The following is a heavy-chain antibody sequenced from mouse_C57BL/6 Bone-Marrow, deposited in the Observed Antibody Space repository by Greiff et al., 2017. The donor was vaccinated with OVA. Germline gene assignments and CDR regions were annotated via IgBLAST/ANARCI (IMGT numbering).Heavy chain of an antibody. CDR2: IYPGDGDT. CDR3: ARYSIYYYGSNLYY. CDR1: GYAFSSSW. V-gene: IGHV1-82*01. J-gene: IGHJ2*01. D-gene: IGHD1-1*01. Sequence: QVQLQQSGPELVKPGASVKISCKASGYAFSSSWMNWVKQRPGKGLEWIGRIYPGDGDTNYNGKFKGKATLTADKSSSTAYMQLSSLTSEDSAVYFCARYSIYYYGSNLYYWGQGTTLTVSS.